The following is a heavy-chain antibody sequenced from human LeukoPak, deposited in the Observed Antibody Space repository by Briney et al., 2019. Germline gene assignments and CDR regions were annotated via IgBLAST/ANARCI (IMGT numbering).Heavy chain of an antibody. CDR3: ARGGPRGYSGYDGVFDY. J-gene: IGHJ4*02. CDR1: GGTFSSYA. Sequence: ASVEVSCKASGGTFSSYAISWVRQAPGQGLEWMGGIIPIFGTANYAQKFQGRVTITADESTSTAYMELSSLRSEDTAVYYCARGGPRGYSGYDGVFDYWGQGTLVTVSS. V-gene: IGHV1-69*13. D-gene: IGHD5-12*01. CDR2: IIPIFGTA.